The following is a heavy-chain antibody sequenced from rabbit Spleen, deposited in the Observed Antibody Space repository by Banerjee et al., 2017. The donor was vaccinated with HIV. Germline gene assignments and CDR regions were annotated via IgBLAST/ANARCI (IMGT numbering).Heavy chain of an antibody. CDR2: IDAGSSAFT. CDR1: GFSFSNSDY. V-gene: IGHV1S40*01. J-gene: IGHJ6*01. D-gene: IGHD1-1*01. Sequence: QSLEESGGDLVKPGASLTLTCTASGFSFSNSDYMCWVHQAPGKGLEWIACIDAGSSAFTYYATWAQGRFTISKTSSTTVTLQMTSLTAADTATYFCARDTSSSFSSYGMDLWGPGTLV. CDR3: ARDTSSSFSSYGMDL.